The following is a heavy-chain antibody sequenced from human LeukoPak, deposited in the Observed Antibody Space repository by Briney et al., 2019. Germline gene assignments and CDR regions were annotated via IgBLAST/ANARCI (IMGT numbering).Heavy chain of an antibody. Sequence: ASVKVSCEASGYTFTSYGISWVRQAPGQGLEWMGWISAYSGNTNYAQKLQGRVTMTTDTSTSTAYMELRSLRSDDTAVYYCARGPPYQLLSWFDPWGQGTLVTVSS. V-gene: IGHV1-18*01. CDR1: GYTFTSYG. CDR3: ARGPPYQLLSWFDP. CDR2: ISAYSGNT. J-gene: IGHJ5*02. D-gene: IGHD2-2*01.